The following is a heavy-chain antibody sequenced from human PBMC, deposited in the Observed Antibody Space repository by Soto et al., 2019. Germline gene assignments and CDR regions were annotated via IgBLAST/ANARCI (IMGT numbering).Heavy chain of an antibody. Sequence: QLQLQESGSGLVKPSQTLSLTCAVSGGSISSGGYSWSWIRQPPGKGLEGIGYIYHSGSTYYNPSLKSRVTISVDRSKNQFSLKLSSVTAADTAVYYCARAVRGSFGYFDYWGQGTLVTVSS. CDR1: GGSISSGGYS. CDR2: IYHSGST. J-gene: IGHJ4*02. CDR3: ARAVRGSFGYFDY. D-gene: IGHD3-10*01. V-gene: IGHV4-30-2*01.